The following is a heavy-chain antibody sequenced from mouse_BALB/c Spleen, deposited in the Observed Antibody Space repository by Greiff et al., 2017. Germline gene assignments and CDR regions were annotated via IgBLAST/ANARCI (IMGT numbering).Heavy chain of an antibody. CDR1: GFTFSSYT. V-gene: IGHV5-12-2*01. CDR3: ARQYYGSSYYWYFDV. D-gene: IGHD1-1*01. CDR2: ISNGGGST. Sequence: EVKLQESGGGLVQPGGSLKLSCAASGFTFSSYTMSWVRQTPEKRLEWVAYISNGGGSTYYPDTVKGRFTISRDNAKTTLYLQMSSLKSEDTAMYYCARQYYGSSYYWYFDVWGAGTTVTVSS. J-gene: IGHJ1*01.